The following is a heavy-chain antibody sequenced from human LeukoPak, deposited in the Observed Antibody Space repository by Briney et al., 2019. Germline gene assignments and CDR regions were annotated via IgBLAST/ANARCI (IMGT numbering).Heavy chain of an antibody. J-gene: IGHJ4*02. CDR1: GFTFSSHW. V-gene: IGHV3-74*01. D-gene: IGHD2-15*01. CDR3: ARGGLFKYFFDY. Sequence: GGSLRLSCAASGFTFSSHWMHWVRQTPGKGLVWVSRINTDESKINHADSVKGRFTVSRDNAKNMSYLQMNSLRAEDTAVYYCARGGLFKYFFDYWGQGTPVTVSS. CDR2: INTDESKI.